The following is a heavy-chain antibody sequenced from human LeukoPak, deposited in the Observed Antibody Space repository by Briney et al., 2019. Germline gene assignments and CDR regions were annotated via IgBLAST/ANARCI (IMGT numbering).Heavy chain of an antibody. Sequence: GGSLRLSCAASGFTFSSYNMNWVRQAPGKGLEWVSDISSSGSTIYYADSVKGRFTISRDNSKNTVYLQMDSLRPEDTAVCYCARARGTTGTTRIAFDIWGKGTMVTVSS. D-gene: IGHD1-1*01. CDR2: ISSSGSTI. CDR3: ARARGTTGTTRIAFDI. J-gene: IGHJ3*02. V-gene: IGHV3-48*01. CDR1: GFTFSSYN.